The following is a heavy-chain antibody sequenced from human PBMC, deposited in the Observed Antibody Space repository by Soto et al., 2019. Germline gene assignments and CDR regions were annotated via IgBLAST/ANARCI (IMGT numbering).Heavy chain of an antibody. CDR1: GFTFSSYE. Sequence: GSLRLSCAASGFTFSSYEMNWVRQAPGKGLEWVSYISSSGSTIHYADSVKGRFTISRDNAKNSLYLQMSSLRAEDTAVYYCAREDTSGWFWGQGTLVTVSS. D-gene: IGHD6-19*01. J-gene: IGHJ4*02. CDR2: ISSSGSTI. CDR3: AREDTSGWF. V-gene: IGHV3-48*03.